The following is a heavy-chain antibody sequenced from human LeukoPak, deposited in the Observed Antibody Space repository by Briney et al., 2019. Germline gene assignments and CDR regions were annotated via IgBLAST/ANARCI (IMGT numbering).Heavy chain of an antibody. CDR1: GGSISSSSYY. D-gene: IGHD2-15*01. V-gene: IGHV4-39*01. CDR3: ARHGLPPRFDY. CDR2: IYYSGST. J-gene: IGHJ4*02. Sequence: PSETLSLTCTVSGGSISSSSYYWGWIRQPPGKGLEGIGSIYYSGSTYYNPSLKSRVTISVDTSKNQFSLKPSSVTAADTAVYYCARHGLPPRFDYWGQGTLVTVSS.